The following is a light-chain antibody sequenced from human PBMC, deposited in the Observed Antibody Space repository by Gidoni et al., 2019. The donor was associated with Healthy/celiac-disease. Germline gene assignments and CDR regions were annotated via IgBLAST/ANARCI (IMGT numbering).Light chain of an antibody. CDR1: QSVSSY. J-gene: IGKJ4*01. V-gene: IGKV3-11*01. Sequence: IVLTQSPATLSLSPGESATLSCRASQSVSSYLAWYKQKPVHAPRLLSYDASNRATGIPARFSGSRSGTDFTLTIISLEPEDFSVEYWQQLSNWPPARTFGGGTKVEIK. CDR2: DAS. CDR3: QQLSNWPPART.